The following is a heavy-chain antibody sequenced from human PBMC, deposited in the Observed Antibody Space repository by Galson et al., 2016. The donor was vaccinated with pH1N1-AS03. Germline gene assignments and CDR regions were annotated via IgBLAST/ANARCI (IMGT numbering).Heavy chain of an antibody. CDR2: IDWADDK. V-gene: IGHV2-70*04. D-gene: IGHD5-24*01. Sequence: LVKPTQTLTLTCSFSGLSVSTTGMRVSWIRQPPGKALEWPAFIDWADDKFYSTSLKTRLTISRDTSKNQVVLTMTNIDPVDTATYYCARMGGAGYNTYYFDFWGQGTLVTVSS. J-gene: IGHJ4*02. CDR1: GLSVSTTGMR. CDR3: ARMGGAGYNTYYFDF.